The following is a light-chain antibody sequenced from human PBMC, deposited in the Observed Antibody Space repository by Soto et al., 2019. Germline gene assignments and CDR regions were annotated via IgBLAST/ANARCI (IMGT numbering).Light chain of an antibody. V-gene: IGKV1-33*01. CDR1: HDISNY. CDR2: DAS. CDR3: QQYDSVPLT. J-gene: IGKJ4*01. Sequence: DTQMTQSPSSLSASVGDRVTITCQASHDISNYLNWYQQKPGKAPKLLIYDASHLAAGVPSSFSGSGHGKDFTFTISSLQEDGFATYYCQQYDSVPLTFGGGTTVDLK.